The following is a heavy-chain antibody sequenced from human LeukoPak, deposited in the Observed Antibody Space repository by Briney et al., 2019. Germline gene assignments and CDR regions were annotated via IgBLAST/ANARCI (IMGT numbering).Heavy chain of an antibody. CDR3: ASQRKPSLYYYDSSGQGSLDY. J-gene: IGHJ4*02. V-gene: IGHV4-39*01. CDR2: IFYSGST. D-gene: IGHD3-22*01. CDR1: GGSISSSSYY. Sequence: SETLSLTCTVSGGSISSSSYYWGWIRQPPGKGLEWIGNIFYSGSTYYNPSLKSRLTISVDTSKNQFSLKLSSVTAADTAVYYCASQRKPSLYYYDSSGQGSLDYWGQGTLVTVSS.